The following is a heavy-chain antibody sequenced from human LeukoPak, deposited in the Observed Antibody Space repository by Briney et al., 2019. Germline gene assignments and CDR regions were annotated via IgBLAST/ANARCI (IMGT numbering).Heavy chain of an antibody. CDR1: GVSISSYS. Sequence: SETLSLTCTVSGVSISSYSWSWIRQPPGKGLEWIGYIHYTGSTDYIPSLKSRVAISVDTSESQFSLKLSSVTAADTAVYYRARVGGPGSWYFDLWGRGTLVTVSS. CDR2: IHYTGST. CDR3: ARVGGPGSWYFDL. D-gene: IGHD3-10*01. J-gene: IGHJ2*01. V-gene: IGHV4-59*01.